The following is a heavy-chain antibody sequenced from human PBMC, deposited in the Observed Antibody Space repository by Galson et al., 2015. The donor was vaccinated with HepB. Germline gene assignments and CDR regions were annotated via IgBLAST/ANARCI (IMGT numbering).Heavy chain of an antibody. CDR2: INAGSGNT. Sequence: SVKVSCKASGYTFTSYAMHWVRQAPGQRLEWMGWINAGSGNTKYSQKFRGRVTITRDTSASTAYMELGSLRSEDTAVYYCARLVVRGVYFDYWGQGTLVTVSS. CDR1: GYTFTSYA. D-gene: IGHD3-10*01. J-gene: IGHJ4*02. CDR3: ARLVVRGVYFDY. V-gene: IGHV1-3*01.